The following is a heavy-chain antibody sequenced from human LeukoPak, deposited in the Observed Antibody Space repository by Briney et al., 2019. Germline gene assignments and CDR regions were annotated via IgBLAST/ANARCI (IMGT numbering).Heavy chain of an antibody. CDR3: ARLYLGYMDG. V-gene: IGHV4-38-2*01. CDR1: GYSISSGYY. CDR2: IYHSGST. D-gene: IGHD2/OR15-2a*01. J-gene: IGHJ6*03. Sequence: SETLSLTCAVSGYSISSGYYWGWIRQPPGKGLEWIGSIYHSGSTYYNPSLKSRVTISVDTSKNQFSLKPNSGAAAGTAVYYCARLYLGYMDGRGKGTTVTVSS.